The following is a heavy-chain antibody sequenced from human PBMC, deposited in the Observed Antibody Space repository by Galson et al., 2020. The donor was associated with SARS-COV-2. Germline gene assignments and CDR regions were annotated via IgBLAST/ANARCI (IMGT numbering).Heavy chain of an antibody. CDR2: IYYSGSI. Sequence: SETLSLTCTVSGGSISTYYWSWIRQPPGKGLEWIGYIYYSGSINYNPSLKSRVTITVDTSKNQFCLMLSSVTAADTAVYYCARGFDPWGQGTLVTVSS. J-gene: IGHJ5*02. CDR1: GGSISTYY. V-gene: IGHV4-59*01. CDR3: ARGFDP.